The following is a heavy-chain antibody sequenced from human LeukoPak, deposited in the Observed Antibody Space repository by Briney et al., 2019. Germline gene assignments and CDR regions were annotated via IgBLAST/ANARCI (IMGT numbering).Heavy chain of an antibody. V-gene: IGHV1-24*01. CDR1: GYTLTELS. D-gene: IGHD6-19*01. CDR2: FDPEDGET. CDR3: ATTARGVAVAGTEYFQH. Sequence: ASVKVSCKVSGYTLTELSMHWVRQAPGKGLEWMGGFDPEDGETIYAQKFQGRVTMTEDTSTDTAYMELSSLRSEDTAVYYCATTARGVAVAGTEYFQHWGQGTLVTVSS. J-gene: IGHJ1*01.